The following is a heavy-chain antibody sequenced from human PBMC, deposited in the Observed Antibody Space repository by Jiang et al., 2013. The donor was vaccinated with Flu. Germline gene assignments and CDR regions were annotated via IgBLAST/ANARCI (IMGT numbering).Heavy chain of an antibody. V-gene: IGHV4-59*01. CDR3: ARELGGIAAAGWFDP. J-gene: IGHJ5*02. CDR2: IYYSGST. Sequence: GPGLVKPSETLSLTCTVSGGSISSYYWSWIRQPPGKGLEWIGYIYYSGSTNYNPSLKSRVTISVDTSKNQFSLKLSSVTAADTAVYYCARELGGIAAAGWFDPWGQGTLVTVSS. D-gene: IGHD6-13*01. CDR1: GGSISSYY.